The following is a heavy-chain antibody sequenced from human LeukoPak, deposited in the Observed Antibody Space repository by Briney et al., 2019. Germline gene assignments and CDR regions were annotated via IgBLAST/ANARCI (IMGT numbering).Heavy chain of an antibody. CDR1: GFTFSSYS. Sequence: GGSLRLSCAASGFTFSSYSMNWVRQAPGKGLEWVSSISSSSSYIYYADSVKGRFTISRDNAKNSLYLQMNSLRAGDTAVYYCARKEGAVDKYYYYGMDVWGQGTTVTVSS. D-gene: IGHD6-19*01. J-gene: IGHJ6*02. CDR3: ARKEGAVDKYYYYGMDV. CDR2: ISSSSSYI. V-gene: IGHV3-21*01.